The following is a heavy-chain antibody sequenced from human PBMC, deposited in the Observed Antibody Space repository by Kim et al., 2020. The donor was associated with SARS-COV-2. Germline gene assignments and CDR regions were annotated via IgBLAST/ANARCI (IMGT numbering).Heavy chain of an antibody. V-gene: IGHV3-74*01. CDR3: SRTMSGVVSEDY. CDR1: GFTFSRHW. CDR2: INSDGSST. J-gene: IGHJ4*02. Sequence: GGSLRLSCAGSGFTFSRHWMHWVRQAPGKGLVWVSRINSDGSSTNYADSVKGRFTISRDNAENTVFLQMNSLSAEDTGVYYCSRTMSGVVSEDYWGQGTLVTVSS. D-gene: IGHD3-3*01.